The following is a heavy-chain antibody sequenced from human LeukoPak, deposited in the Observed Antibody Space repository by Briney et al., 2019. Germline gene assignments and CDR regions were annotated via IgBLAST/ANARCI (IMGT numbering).Heavy chain of an antibody. CDR3: ARARNYYYYLDV. CDR2: IFYRGST. CDR1: GDSVSSGSYS. J-gene: IGHJ6*02. D-gene: IGHD1-14*01. V-gene: IGHV4-61*01. Sequence: SETLSLTCTVSGDSVSSGSYSWSWIRQPPGKGLEWIGYIFYRGSTSYNPSLKSRLTISADSPKNQFSLRLSSVTAADTAVYYCARARNYYYYLDVWGQGTTVTVSS.